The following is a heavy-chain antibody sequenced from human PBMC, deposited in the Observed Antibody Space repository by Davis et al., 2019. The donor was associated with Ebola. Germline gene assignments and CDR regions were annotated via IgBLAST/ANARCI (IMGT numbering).Heavy chain of an antibody. J-gene: IGHJ5*02. Sequence: PGGSLRLSCAASGFTFSTYSMNWVRQAPGKGLEWVSYICSGSSTIYYADSVKGRFTISRDHAKNSLYRQMNSLRDEDTAVYYCSCQYSSGWYYCFDPWGQGTLVTVSS. CDR3: SCQYSSGWYYCFDP. D-gene: IGHD6-19*01. CDR2: ICSGSSTI. V-gene: IGHV3-48*02. CDR1: GFTFSTYS.